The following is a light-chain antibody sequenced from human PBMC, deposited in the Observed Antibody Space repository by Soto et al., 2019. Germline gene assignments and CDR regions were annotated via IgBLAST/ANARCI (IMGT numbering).Light chain of an antibody. CDR3: QQYGSSSWT. J-gene: IGKJ1*01. Sequence: EIVLTQSPGTLSLSPGERATLSCRASQSVGSNYLAWYQQKPGQGPRILIFGASGRATGIPDRFSGSGSGTDFTLTISRLEPEDFAVYYCQQYGSSSWTFGQGTKGEIK. CDR1: QSVGSNY. V-gene: IGKV3-20*01. CDR2: GAS.